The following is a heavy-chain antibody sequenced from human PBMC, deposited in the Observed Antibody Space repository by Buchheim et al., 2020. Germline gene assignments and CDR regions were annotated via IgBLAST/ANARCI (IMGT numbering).Heavy chain of an antibody. D-gene: IGHD1-26*01. Sequence: EVQLLESGGVLVQPGGSLRLSCAASAVTFSSYGMSWVRQAPGKGLEWVSVITGSGASTYYADSVKGRFTISRDNSKNTLYLQMNSLRAEDTAVYYCARDDGIVGANDYWGQGTL. CDR2: ITGSGAST. CDR1: AVTFSSYG. CDR3: ARDDGIVGANDY. J-gene: IGHJ4*02. V-gene: IGHV3-23*01.